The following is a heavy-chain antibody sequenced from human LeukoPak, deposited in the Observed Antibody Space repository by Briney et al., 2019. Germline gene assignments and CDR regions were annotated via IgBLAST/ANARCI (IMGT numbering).Heavy chain of an antibody. V-gene: IGHV3-48*03. D-gene: IGHD2-21*02. CDR1: GFTFSSYE. Sequence: GGSLRLSCAASGFTFSSYEMNWVRQAQGKGLEWVSYISSSGSTIYYADSVKGRFTISRDNAKNSLYLQMNSLRAEDTAVYYCAAYCGGDCYSHFQHWGQGTLVTVSS. CDR3: AAYCGGDCYSHFQH. J-gene: IGHJ1*01. CDR2: ISSSGSTI.